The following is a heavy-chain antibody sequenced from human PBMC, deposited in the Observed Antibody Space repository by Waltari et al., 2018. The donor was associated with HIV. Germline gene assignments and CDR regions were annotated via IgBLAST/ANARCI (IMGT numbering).Heavy chain of an antibody. Sequence: QDQLVQPGAAAQQPGPRVKVSCDKSGDRFTIQSLNWVRQAPGKGIEWMGWISASNGKTKYAGKFQGRLTLTTDTITNIAYLELRNLRSDDTAIYYCARGIHIMVVSAPMAFDVWGQGTLVTVSS. J-gene: IGHJ3*01. CDR2: ISASNGKT. D-gene: IGHD2-21*01. CDR3: ARGIHIMVVSAPMAFDV. V-gene: IGHV1-18*01. CDR1: GDRFTIQS.